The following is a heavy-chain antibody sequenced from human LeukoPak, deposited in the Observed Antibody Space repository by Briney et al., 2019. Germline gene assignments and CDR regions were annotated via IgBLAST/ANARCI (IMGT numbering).Heavy chain of an antibody. V-gene: IGHV1-2*02. CDR2: ISPSSGGT. D-gene: IGHD3-10*01. Sequence: GASVKVSCKASGYTFTDYYMHWVRQAPGQGLEWLGWISPSSGGTNYAQKFQGRVTMTRDTSISTAYMELSRLRSDDTAVYYCARGRLGPLKTYYYGSGSPHYYYYMDVWGKGTTVTVSS. CDR1: GYTFTDYY. CDR3: ARGRLGPLKTYYYGSGSPHYYYYMDV. J-gene: IGHJ6*03.